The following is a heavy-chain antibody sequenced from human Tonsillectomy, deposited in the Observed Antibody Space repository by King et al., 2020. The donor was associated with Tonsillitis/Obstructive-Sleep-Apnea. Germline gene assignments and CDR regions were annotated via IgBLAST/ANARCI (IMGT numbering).Heavy chain of an antibody. CDR3: AKVGTTVTSYYYYYMDV. D-gene: IGHD4-17*01. V-gene: IGHV3-23*04. CDR2: ISGSGGST. Sequence: VQLVESGGGLVQPGGSLRLSCAASGFTFSSYAMSWVRQAPGKGLEWVSTISGSGGSTYYADSVKGRFTISRDNSKNTLYLQMNSLRAADTAVYYCAKVGTTVTSYYYYYMDVWGKGTTVTVSS. J-gene: IGHJ6*03. CDR1: GFTFSSYA.